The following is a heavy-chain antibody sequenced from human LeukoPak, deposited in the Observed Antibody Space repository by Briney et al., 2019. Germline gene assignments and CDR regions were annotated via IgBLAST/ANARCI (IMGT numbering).Heavy chain of an antibody. CDR2: ISGSGGST. D-gene: IGHD3-3*01. J-gene: IGHJ6*02. CDR1: GFTFSSYA. Sequence: PGGSLRLSCAASGFTFSSYAMSWVRQAPGKGLEWVSAISGSGGSTYYADSVKGRFTISRDNAKNSLYLQMNSLRAEDTAVYYCARPNGYYDFWSGYPPQDYYYYGMDVWGQGTTVTVSS. V-gene: IGHV3-23*01. CDR3: ARPNGYYDFWSGYPPQDYYYYGMDV.